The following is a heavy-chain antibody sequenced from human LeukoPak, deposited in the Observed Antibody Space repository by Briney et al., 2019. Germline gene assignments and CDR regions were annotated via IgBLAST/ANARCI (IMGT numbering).Heavy chain of an antibody. Sequence: GASVKASCKVSGYTLTELSMHWVRQAPGKGLEYVSAISSNGGSTYYANSVKGRFTISRDNSKNTLYLQMGSLRAEDMAVYYCARAPWQYQLRGYFDYWGQGTLVTVSS. J-gene: IGHJ4*02. CDR3: ARAPWQYQLRGYFDY. CDR2: ISSNGGST. D-gene: IGHD2-2*01. V-gene: IGHV3-64*01. CDR1: GYTLTELS.